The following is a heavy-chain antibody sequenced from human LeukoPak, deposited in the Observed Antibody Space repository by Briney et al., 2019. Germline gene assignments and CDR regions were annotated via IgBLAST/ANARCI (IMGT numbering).Heavy chain of an antibody. D-gene: IGHD6-25*01. CDR1: RFTLSNYW. Sequence: GGSLTLSCAASRFTLSNYWMSWVRHSRGEAREGVASIKQEGSEKYCVDSLKAGFSLSRDIAKNSLFVKIRSLRVEDTAVYYCARPSVIAADAHDGFDVWGQGTMVTASS. CDR2: IKQEGSEK. CDR3: ARPSVIAADAHDGFDV. V-gene: IGHV3-7*01. J-gene: IGHJ3*01.